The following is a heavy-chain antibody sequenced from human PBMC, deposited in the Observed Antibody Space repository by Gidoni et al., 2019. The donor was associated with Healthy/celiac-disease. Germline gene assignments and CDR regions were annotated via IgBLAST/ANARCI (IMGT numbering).Heavy chain of an antibody. CDR3: AGSSWYELSWFDP. CDR2: IYYSGST. J-gene: IGHJ5*02. CDR1: GGSVSSGSYY. D-gene: IGHD6-13*01. Sequence: QVQLQESGPGLVKPSETLSLTCTVSGGSVSSGSYYWSWIRQPPGKGLEWIGYIYYSGSTNYNPSLKSRVTISVDTSKNQFSLKLSSVTAADTAVYYCAGSSWYELSWFDPWGQGTLVTVSS. V-gene: IGHV4-61*01.